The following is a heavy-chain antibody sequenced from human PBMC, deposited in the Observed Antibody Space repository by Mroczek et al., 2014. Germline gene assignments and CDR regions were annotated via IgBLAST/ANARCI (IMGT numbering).Heavy chain of an antibody. CDR2: ISAYNGNT. D-gene: IGHD3-9*01. CDR3: ARDRRYDILTGYSQRSFDY. Sequence: VQLVQSGAEVKKPGASVKVSCKASGYTFTSYGISWVRQAPGQGLEWMGWISAYNGNTNYAQKLQGRVTMTTDTSTSTAYMELRSLRSDDTAVYYCARDRRYDILTGYSQRSFDYWGQGTLVTVSS. CDR1: GYTFTSYG. J-gene: IGHJ4*02. V-gene: IGHV1-18*01.